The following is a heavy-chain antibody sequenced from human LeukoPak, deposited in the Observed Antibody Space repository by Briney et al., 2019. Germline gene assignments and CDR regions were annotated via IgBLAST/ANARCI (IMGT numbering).Heavy chain of an antibody. CDR3: ARIGVSSGYYPYYYYYYMDV. V-gene: IGHV3-20*04. J-gene: IGHJ6*03. CDR2: INWNGGST. D-gene: IGHD3-22*01. CDR1: GFTFDDYG. Sequence: GGSLRLSCAASGFTFDDYGMSWVRQAPGKGLEWVSGINWNGGSTGYADSVKGRFTISRDNAKNPLYLQMNSLRAEDTALYYCARIGVSSGYYPYYYYYYMDVWGKGTTVTVSS.